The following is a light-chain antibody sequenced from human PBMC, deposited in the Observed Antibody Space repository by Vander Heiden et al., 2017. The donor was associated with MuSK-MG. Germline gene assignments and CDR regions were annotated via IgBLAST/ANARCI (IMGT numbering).Light chain of an antibody. Sequence: DIQMTQSPSSLSASVGDRVTITCRASQSISSYLNWYQQKPGKAPELLIYAASTLQSGVPSRFSGSGSGTDFTLTISSLQPEDFATYYCQQSDNTPLTFGGGTKVXIK. CDR2: AAS. V-gene: IGKV1-39*01. CDR3: QQSDNTPLT. J-gene: IGKJ4*01. CDR1: QSISSY.